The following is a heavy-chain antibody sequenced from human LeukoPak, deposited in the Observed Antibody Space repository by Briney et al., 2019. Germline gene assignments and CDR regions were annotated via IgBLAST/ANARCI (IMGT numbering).Heavy chain of an antibody. J-gene: IGHJ4*02. V-gene: IGHV3-23*01. CDR3: AKDLFGGPARAFFDY. CDR2: INGSGGYA. Sequence: GSLRLSCAASGFNFSIYPMSWVRRAPGKGLEWVSSINGSGGYAYYSNSVKGRFITSRDNSKNTLYLQMNSLRAEDTAVYYCAKDLFGGPARAFFDYWGQGTLVTVSS. CDR1: GFNFSIYP. D-gene: IGHD3-16*01.